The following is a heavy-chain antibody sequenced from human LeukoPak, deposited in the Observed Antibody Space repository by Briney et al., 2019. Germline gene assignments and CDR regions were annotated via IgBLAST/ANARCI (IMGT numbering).Heavy chain of an antibody. D-gene: IGHD3-22*01. CDR3: ARRTYYYDSSGYRPVRGLDY. Sequence: GGSLRLSCAASGFTFDDYGMSWVRQAPGKGLEWVSGINWNGGSTGYADSVKGRFTISRDNAKNSLYLQMNSLRAEDTALYYCARRTYYYDSSGYRPVRGLDYWGQGTLVTVSS. CDR1: GFTFDDYG. CDR2: INWNGGST. V-gene: IGHV3-20*04. J-gene: IGHJ4*02.